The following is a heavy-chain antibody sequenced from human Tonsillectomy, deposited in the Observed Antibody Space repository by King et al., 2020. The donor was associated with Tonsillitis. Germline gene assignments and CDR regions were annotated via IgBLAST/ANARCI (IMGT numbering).Heavy chain of an antibody. Sequence: VQLVESGGGLVQPGGSLRLSCAASGFTFSIHWMSWVRQAPGKGLEWVANIKQDGSEKYYVDSVKGRFIISRDNAKNSLYLEMNSLRAEDTAVYYCARGNISMDYWGQGTLVTVSS. CDR1: GFTFSIHW. CDR3: ARGNISMDY. V-gene: IGHV3-7*03. J-gene: IGHJ4*02. CDR2: IKQDGSEK. D-gene: IGHD1/OR15-1a*01.